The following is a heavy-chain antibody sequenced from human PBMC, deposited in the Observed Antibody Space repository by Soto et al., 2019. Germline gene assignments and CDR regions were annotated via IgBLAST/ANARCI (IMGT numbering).Heavy chain of an antibody. CDR3: ARSHFWSGYYGWYFDL. Sequence: PSETLSLTGAVSGYSISSSNCWGWIRQPPGKGLEWIGYIYYSGSTYYNPSLKSRVTMSVDKSKNQFSLKLSSVTAVDTAVYYCARSHFWSGYYGWYFDLWGRGTLVTVSS. J-gene: IGHJ2*01. D-gene: IGHD3-3*02. CDR2: IYYSGST. CDR1: GYSISSSNC. V-gene: IGHV4-28*01.